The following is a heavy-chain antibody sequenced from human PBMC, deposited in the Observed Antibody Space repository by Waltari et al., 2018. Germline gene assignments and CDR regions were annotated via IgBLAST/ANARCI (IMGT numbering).Heavy chain of an antibody. Sequence: EVQLVESGGGLVQPGGSLRLSCAASGFTFSSYWLSWVRQAPGKGLEWVANMKQDGSEKYYVDSVKGRFTISRDNAKNSLYLQMNSLRAEDTAVYYCARLVLQANYDFWSGYYTGRGYYGMDVWGQGTTVTVSS. V-gene: IGHV3-7*01. CDR3: ARLVLQANYDFWSGYYTGRGYYGMDV. J-gene: IGHJ6*02. CDR1: GFTFSSYW. CDR2: MKQDGSEK. D-gene: IGHD3-3*01.